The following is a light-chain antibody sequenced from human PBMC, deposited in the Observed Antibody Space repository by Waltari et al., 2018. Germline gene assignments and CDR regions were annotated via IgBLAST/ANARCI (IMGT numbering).Light chain of an antibody. CDR1: SSNIGADYD. J-gene: IGLJ1*01. Sequence: QSVLMQPPSVSGAPGQRVTISCTGGSSNIGADYDVHWYQQLPGTAPKLLIFDTTNRPSGVPNRFSGSKSGTSAFLAITGLQPEDEADYYCQSYDSSLSGWRVFGTGTKVTVL. CDR3: QSYDSSLSGWRV. CDR2: DTT. V-gene: IGLV1-40*01.